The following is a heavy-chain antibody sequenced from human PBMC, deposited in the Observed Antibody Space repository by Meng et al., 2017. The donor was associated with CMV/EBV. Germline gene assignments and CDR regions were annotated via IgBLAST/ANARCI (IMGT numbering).Heavy chain of an antibody. Sequence: ASVKVSCKASGYTFTGYYMHWVRQAPGQGLEWMGWINPNSGGTNYAQKFQGRVTMTRDTSISTAYMELSRLRSEDTAVYYCARGRVRIAARGRGNFDYWGQGTLVTVSS. CDR2: INPNSGGT. CDR1: GYTFTGYY. J-gene: IGHJ4*02. CDR3: ARGRVRIAARGRGNFDY. D-gene: IGHD6-6*01. V-gene: IGHV1-2*02.